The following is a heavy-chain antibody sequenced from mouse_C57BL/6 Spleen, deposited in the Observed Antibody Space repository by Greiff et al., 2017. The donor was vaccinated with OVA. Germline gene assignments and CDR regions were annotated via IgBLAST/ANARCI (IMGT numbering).Heavy chain of an antibody. Sequence: EVKVEESGGGLVQPGGSMKLSCAASGFTFSDAWMDWVRQSPEKGLEWVAEIRNKANNHATYYAESVKGRFTISRDDSKSSVYLQMNSLRAEDTGIYYCTRRRVTTRRDEGFAYWGQGTLVTVSA. J-gene: IGHJ3*01. CDR1: GFTFSDAW. CDR2: IRNKANNHAT. V-gene: IGHV6-6*01. CDR3: TRRRVTTRRDEGFAY. D-gene: IGHD2-2*01.